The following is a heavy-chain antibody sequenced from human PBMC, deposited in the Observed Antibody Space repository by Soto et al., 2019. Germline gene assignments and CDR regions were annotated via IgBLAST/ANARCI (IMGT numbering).Heavy chain of an antibody. CDR2: IDPSDSYT. D-gene: IGHD1-1*01. Sequence: PGESLKISCQGSGYSFTSQWITWVRQTPGKGLEWMGRIDPSDSYTNYSPSFQGRVTISADRSISTAFLRWSSLEASDTAIYYCARRLSGPKEEYNAYYFYGLDVWGQGTTVTVSS. CDR1: GYSFTSQW. V-gene: IGHV5-10-1*01. CDR3: ARRLSGPKEEYNAYYFYGLDV. J-gene: IGHJ6*02.